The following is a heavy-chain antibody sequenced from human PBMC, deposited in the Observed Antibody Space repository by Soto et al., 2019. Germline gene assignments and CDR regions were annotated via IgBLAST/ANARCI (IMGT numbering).Heavy chain of an antibody. J-gene: IGHJ3*02. CDR1: GFTFSSYA. Sequence: GGSLRLSCAASGFTFSSYAMSWVRQAPGKGLEWVSAISGSGGSTYNADSVKGRFTISRDNSKNTLYLQMNSLRAEDTAVYYCAKDRGYSYGYQVAAFDIWGQGTMVTVSS. CDR3: AKDRGYSYGYQVAAFDI. CDR2: ISGSGGST. D-gene: IGHD5-18*01. V-gene: IGHV3-23*01.